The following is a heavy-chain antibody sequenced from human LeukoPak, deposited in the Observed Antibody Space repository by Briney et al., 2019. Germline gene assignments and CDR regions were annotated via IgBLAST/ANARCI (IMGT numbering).Heavy chain of an antibody. CDR1: GYTFTNYY. J-gene: IGHJ5*02. CDR3: ARGGVGATTYVWFDP. CDR2: INPSGGST. D-gene: IGHD1-26*01. Sequence: GASVKVSCKASGYTFTNYYIHWVRQAPGQGLECMGIINPSGGSTSYAQKFQGRVTMTRDMSTSTVYMEPSSLRSEDTAVYYCARGGVGATTYVWFDPWGQGTLVTVSS. V-gene: IGHV1-46*01.